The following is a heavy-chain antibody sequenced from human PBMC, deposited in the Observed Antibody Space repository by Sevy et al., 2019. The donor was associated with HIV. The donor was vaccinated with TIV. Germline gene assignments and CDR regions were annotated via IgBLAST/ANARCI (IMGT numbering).Heavy chain of an antibody. Sequence: SETLSLTCVVSGYSITSGYLWGWIRQPPGKGLEWIGSVFHSGNTYYNPSLNSRVIISVDTSKNQFSLKLNSVTAADTAGDYCARHSHGSGTYDVPFDSWGQGTLVTVSS. V-gene: IGHV4-38-2*01. CDR2: VFHSGNT. CDR1: GYSITSGYL. CDR3: ARHSHGSGTYDVPFDS. D-gene: IGHD3-10*01. J-gene: IGHJ4*02.